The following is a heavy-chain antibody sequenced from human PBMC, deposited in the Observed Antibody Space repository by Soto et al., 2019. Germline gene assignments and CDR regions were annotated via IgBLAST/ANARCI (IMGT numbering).Heavy chain of an antibody. CDR3: ARDRGSYRSWFDP. Sequence: QVQLQQWGAGLLKPSETLSLTCAVYGGSFSGYYWSWIRQPPGKGLEWIGEINHSGSTNYNPSLKSRVXXSXDTXKNQFSLKLSSVTAADTAVYYCARDRGSYRSWFDPWGQGTLVTVSS. CDR1: GGSFSGYY. V-gene: IGHV4-34*01. D-gene: IGHD1-26*01. J-gene: IGHJ5*02. CDR2: INHSGST.